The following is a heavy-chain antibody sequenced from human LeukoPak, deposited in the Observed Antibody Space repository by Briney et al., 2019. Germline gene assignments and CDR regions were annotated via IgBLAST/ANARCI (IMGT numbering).Heavy chain of an antibody. V-gene: IGHV5-51*01. CDR3: ARRATIFGVVMYYFDY. CDR1: GYSFTSYW. D-gene: IGHD3-3*01. CDR2: IYPGDSDT. Sequence: GESLKISCKGSGYSFTSYWIGWVRQLLGKGLEWMGIIYPGDSDTRYSPSFQGQVTISADKSISTAYLQWSSLKASDTAMYYCARRATIFGVVMYYFDYWGQGTLVTVSS. J-gene: IGHJ4*02.